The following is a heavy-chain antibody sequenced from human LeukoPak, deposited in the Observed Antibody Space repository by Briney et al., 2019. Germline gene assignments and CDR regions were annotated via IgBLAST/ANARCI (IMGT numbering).Heavy chain of an antibody. CDR1: GFTFSSYS. D-gene: IGHD6-13*01. Sequence: GGSLRLSCAASGFTFSSYSMNWVRQAPGKGPEWVSSISSSSSYIYYADSVKGRFTISRDNAKNSLYLQMNSLRAEDTAVYYCARGPNGYSSSWLMSWGQGTLVTVSS. CDR3: ARGPNGYSSSWLMS. CDR2: ISSSSSYI. V-gene: IGHV3-21*01. J-gene: IGHJ4*02.